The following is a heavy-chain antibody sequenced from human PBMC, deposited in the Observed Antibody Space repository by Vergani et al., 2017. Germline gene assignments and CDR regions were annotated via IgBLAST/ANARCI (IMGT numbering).Heavy chain of an antibody. J-gene: IGHJ3*02. CDR2: IDWDDDK. CDR3: ARNPRALLNSSGWSGGAVNI. CDR1: GFSLSTSGMR. V-gene: IGHV2-70*04. Sequence: QVTLKESGPALVKPTQTLTLTCTFSGFSLSTSGMRVSWLRQPPGKALEWLARIDWDDDKFYSTSLKTRLTISKDTSKNQVVLTMTNMDPVDTATYYCARNPRALLNSSGWSGGAVNIWSQGRMVTVSS. D-gene: IGHD6-13*01.